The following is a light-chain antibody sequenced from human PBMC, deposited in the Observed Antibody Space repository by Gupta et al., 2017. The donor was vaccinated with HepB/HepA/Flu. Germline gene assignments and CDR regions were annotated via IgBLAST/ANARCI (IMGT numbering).Light chain of an antibody. J-gene: IGKJ4*01. CDR1: QSISIY. Sequence: EIVLTQSPATLSLSPGERATLSCRASQSISIYLAWYQQKPGQAPRLLIYGASNRATGIPASFSGTGSGTDFTLTINSLEPEDFAVYYCQQRSSWPLTFGGGTKVEIK. CDR3: QQRSSWPLT. V-gene: IGKV3-11*01. CDR2: GAS.